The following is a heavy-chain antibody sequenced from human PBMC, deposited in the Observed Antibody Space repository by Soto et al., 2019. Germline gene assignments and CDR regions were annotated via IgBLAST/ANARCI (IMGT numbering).Heavy chain of an antibody. CDR3: AREGSGSYLVL. J-gene: IGHJ4*02. Sequence: GASVKVSGKASGYSLTGYYIHWVRQAPGQGLEWMGRINPSDGTSAYTQQFQGRFFMTRDTSTSTVFMELNSLKSQDTALYFCAREGSGSYLVLWGQGTLVTVSS. D-gene: IGHD3-22*01. V-gene: IGHV1-46*01. CDR1: GYSLTGYY. CDR2: INPSDGTS.